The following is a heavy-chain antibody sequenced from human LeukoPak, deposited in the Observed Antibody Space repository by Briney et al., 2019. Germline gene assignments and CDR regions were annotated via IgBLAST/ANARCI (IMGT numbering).Heavy chain of an antibody. Sequence: PGGSLRLSCAASGFTVSSNYMSWVRQAPGKGLEWVSVIYSGGSSVIYSGGSTYYADSVKGRFTISRDNSKNTLYLQMNSLRAEDTAMYYCARAPQLASNAFFDYWGQGTLVTVSS. V-gene: IGHV3-53*01. CDR3: ARAPQLASNAFFDY. D-gene: IGHD5-12*01. CDR1: GFTVSSNY. CDR2: IYSGGST. J-gene: IGHJ4*02.